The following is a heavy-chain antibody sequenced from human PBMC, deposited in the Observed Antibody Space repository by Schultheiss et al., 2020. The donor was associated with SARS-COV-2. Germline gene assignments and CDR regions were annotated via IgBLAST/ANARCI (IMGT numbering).Heavy chain of an antibody. Sequence: SETLSLTCAVSGYSISSGYYWGWIRQPPGKGLEWIGYIYYSGSTNYNPSLKSRVTISVDTSKNQFSLKLSSVTAADTAVYYCARARLWFGELHYDYWGQGTLVTVSS. CDR1: GYSISSGYY. CDR3: ARARLWFGELHYDY. D-gene: IGHD3-10*01. V-gene: IGHV4-61*01. CDR2: IYYSGST. J-gene: IGHJ4*02.